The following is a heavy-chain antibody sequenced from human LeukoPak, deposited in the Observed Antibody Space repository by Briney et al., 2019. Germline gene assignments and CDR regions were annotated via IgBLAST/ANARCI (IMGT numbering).Heavy chain of an antibody. CDR2: ITSNGGNT. V-gene: IGHV3-20*04. Sequence: GGSLRLSCAASGFTFDDYGMSWVRHAPGKGLEWVSGITSNGGNTVYADSVKGRFTISRDNAKNSLYLQMNSLRAEDTALYYCARTFYDISTGYYPTGYMDVWGKGTTVTVSS. CDR1: GFTFDDYG. J-gene: IGHJ6*03. D-gene: IGHD3-9*01. CDR3: ARTFYDISTGYYPTGYMDV.